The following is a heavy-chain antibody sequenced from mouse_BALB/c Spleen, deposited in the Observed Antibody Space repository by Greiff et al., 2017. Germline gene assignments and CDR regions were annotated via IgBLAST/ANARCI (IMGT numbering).Heavy chain of an antibody. CDR3: ARNGGLGMYYFDY. V-gene: IGHV2-2*02. Sequence: QVQLQQSGPGLVAPSQSLSITCTVSGFSLTSYGVHWVRQPPGKGLEWLGVIWSGGSTDYNAAFISRLSISKDNSKSQVFFKMNSLQANDTAIYYCARNGGLGMYYFDYWGQGTTLTVSS. D-gene: IGHD4-1*01. CDR2: IWSGGST. J-gene: IGHJ2*01. CDR1: GFSLTSYG.